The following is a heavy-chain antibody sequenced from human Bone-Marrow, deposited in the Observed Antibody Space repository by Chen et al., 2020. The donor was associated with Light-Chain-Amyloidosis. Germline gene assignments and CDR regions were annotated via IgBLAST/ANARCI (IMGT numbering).Heavy chain of an antibody. J-gene: IGHJ3*02. D-gene: IGHD2-2*01. CDR3: ARDSGCSSASCYPRGTFDI. V-gene: IGHV3-74*01. Sequence: EVQLVESGGGLVQPGGSLRLSCVASGFTFSSYWMHWVRQAPGKGLVWVSRINTDGSSTSYADSVKGRFTISRDNAKNTLFLQMSSLRADDTAVYYCARDSGCSSASCYPRGTFDIWGQGTMVTVSS. CDR2: INTDGSST. CDR1: GFTFSSYW.